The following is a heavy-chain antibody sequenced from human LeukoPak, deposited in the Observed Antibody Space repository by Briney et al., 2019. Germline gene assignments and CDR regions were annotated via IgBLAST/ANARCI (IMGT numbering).Heavy chain of an antibody. J-gene: IGHJ4*02. CDR1: GFTFSYYG. V-gene: IGHV3-30*02. CDR3: ARDPESGAEYYYDSSGYFY. D-gene: IGHD3-22*01. Sequence: PGGSLGLSCEASGFTFSYYGMHWVRQAPGKGLEWVAFTRYDESIKDYADSVKGRFTISRDNAKNSLYLQMNSLRAEDTAVYYCARDPESGAEYYYDSSGYFYWGQGTLVTVSS. CDR2: TRYDESIK.